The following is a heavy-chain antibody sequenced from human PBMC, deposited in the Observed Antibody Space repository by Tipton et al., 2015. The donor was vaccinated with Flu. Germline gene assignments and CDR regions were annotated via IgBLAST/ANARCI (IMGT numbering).Heavy chain of an antibody. CDR2: INHSGDT. J-gene: IGHJ6*02. CDR1: GGSFNDYY. D-gene: IGHD4-17*01. V-gene: IGHV4-34*01. CDR3: ARSGDYAYYYAMDV. Sequence: LSLTCAVYGGSFNDYYWNWIRQPPGKGLEWIGEINHSGDTNYNPSLKSRATISVDTSKNRFSLKLTSVTAADTAVYYCARSGDYAYYYAMDVWGQGTTVTVSS.